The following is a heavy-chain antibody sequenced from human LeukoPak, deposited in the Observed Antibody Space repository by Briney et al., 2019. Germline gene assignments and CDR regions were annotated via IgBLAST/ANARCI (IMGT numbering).Heavy chain of an antibody. V-gene: IGHV4-61*02. CDR2: IYTSGSS. CDR1: GGSISSGSYY. J-gene: IGHJ3*02. CDR3: AYGAQGAFDI. D-gene: IGHD4-17*01. Sequence: SETLSLTCTVSGGSISSGSYYWNWIRQPAGKGLEWIGRIYTSGSSNYNPSLKRRGTISVDTSKNQFSLKLSSVTAADTAVYYCAYGAQGAFDIWGQGTMVTVSS.